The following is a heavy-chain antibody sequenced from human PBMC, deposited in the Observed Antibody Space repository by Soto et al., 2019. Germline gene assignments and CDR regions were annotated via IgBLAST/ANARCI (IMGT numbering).Heavy chain of an antibody. Sequence: EVQLVESGGGFVQPGGSLRLSCAASGFTFSNSWMHWVRQAPGKGLVWVSYINSDGSTTTYADSVKGRFTISRDNAKNTVYLQXTSXXAEXXXXXYCARDRSYTTDYWGQGTLVTVSS. V-gene: IGHV3-74*01. CDR3: ARDRSYTTDY. CDR1: GFTFSNSW. D-gene: IGHD1-26*01. J-gene: IGHJ4*02. CDR2: INSDGSTT.